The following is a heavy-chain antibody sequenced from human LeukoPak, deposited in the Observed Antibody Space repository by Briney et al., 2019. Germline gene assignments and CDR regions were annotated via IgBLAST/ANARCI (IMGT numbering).Heavy chain of an antibody. V-gene: IGHV4-34*01. CDR3: ARGGRGYYYYYGMDV. D-gene: IGHD1-26*01. CDR2: INHSGST. Sequence: SETLSLTCAVYGGSFSGYYWSWIRQPPGKGLEWIGEINHSGSTNYNPSLKSRVTISVDTSKNQFSLKLSSVTAADAAVYYCARGGRGYYYYYGMDVWGQGTTVTVSS. J-gene: IGHJ6*02. CDR1: GGSFSGYY.